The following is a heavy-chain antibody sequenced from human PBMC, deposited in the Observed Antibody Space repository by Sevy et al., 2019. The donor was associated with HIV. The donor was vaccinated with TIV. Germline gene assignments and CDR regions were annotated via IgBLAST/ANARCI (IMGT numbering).Heavy chain of an antibody. CDR2: IKSKTDGGTT. Sequence: GGSLRLSCAASGFTFSNAWMSWVRQAPGKGLEWVGRIKSKTDGGTTDYAAPVKGRFTISIDDSKNTLYLQMNSLKTEDTAVYYCTTPFGGDCTNGVCSAYYYYGMDVWGQGTTVTVSS. CDR3: TTPFGGDCTNGVCSAYYYYGMDV. V-gene: IGHV3-15*01. CDR1: GFTFSNAW. J-gene: IGHJ6*02. D-gene: IGHD2-8*01.